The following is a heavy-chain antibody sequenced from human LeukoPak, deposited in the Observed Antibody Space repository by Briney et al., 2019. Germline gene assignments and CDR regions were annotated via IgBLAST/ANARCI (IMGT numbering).Heavy chain of an antibody. D-gene: IGHD3-16*01. CDR3: ARERGPRRRGGGGTFDI. CDR2: IYSGGST. CDR1: GFTVSSNY. V-gene: IGHV3-66*01. J-gene: IGHJ3*02. Sequence: GGSLRLSCAASGFTVSSNYMSWVRQAPGKGLEWVSVIYSGGSTYYADSVKGRFTISRDNSKNTLYLQMNSLRAEDTAVYYCARERGPRRRGGGGTFDIWGQGTMVTVSS.